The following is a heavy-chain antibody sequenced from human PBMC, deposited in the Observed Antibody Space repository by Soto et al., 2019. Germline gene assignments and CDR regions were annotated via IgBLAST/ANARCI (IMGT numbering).Heavy chain of an antibody. J-gene: IGHJ4*02. CDR2: IYSGGST. CDR3: ARYFSPPRRARSFLEWLPPTY. Sequence: GGSLRLSCAASGFTVSSNYMSWVRQAPGKGLEWVSVIYSGGSTYYADSVKGRFTISRDNSKNTLYLQMNSLRPEDTAVYYCARYFSPPRRARSFLEWLPPTYWGQGPLVPVSS. V-gene: IGHV3-66*01. D-gene: IGHD3-3*01. CDR1: GFTVSSNY.